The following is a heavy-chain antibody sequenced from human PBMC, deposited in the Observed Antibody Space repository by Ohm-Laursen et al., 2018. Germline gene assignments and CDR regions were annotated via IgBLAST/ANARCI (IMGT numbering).Heavy chain of an antibody. Sequence: SLRLSCAASGFNFETSVMNWVRQAPGKGLEWVANIKQDGSEEYYVDSVKGRFTISRDNAKNSLYLQMNSLRAEDTAVYYCARDRQINYYGSGSYSFDYWGQGTLVTVSS. CDR1: GFNFETSV. CDR3: ARDRQINYYGSGSYSFDY. V-gene: IGHV3-7*01. D-gene: IGHD3-10*01. CDR2: IKQDGSEE. J-gene: IGHJ4*02.